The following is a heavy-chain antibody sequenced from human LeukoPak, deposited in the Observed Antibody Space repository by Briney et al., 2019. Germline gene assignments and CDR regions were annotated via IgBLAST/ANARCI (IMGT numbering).Heavy chain of an antibody. CDR1: GYTFTSYG. CDR2: ISAYNKR. V-gene: IGHV1-18*01. J-gene: IGHJ4*02. CDR3: ARGEGYYGSGSRGDDY. Sequence: ASVKVSCKASGYTFTSYGINWVRQAPGQGLEWMGWISAYNKRNYAQKLQGRVTMTTDTSTSTAYMELRNLRSDDTAVYYCARGEGYYGSGSRGDDYWGQGTLVTVSS. D-gene: IGHD3-10*01.